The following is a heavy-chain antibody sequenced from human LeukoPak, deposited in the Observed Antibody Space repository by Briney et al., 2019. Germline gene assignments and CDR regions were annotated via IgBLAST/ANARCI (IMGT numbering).Heavy chain of an antibody. D-gene: IGHD2-2*01. CDR3: LLKGYCSSTSCYPFDY. CDR1: GYSFTSYW. Sequence: GESLKISCKGSGYSFTSYWISWVRQMPGKGLEWMGRIDPSDSCTNYSPSFQGHVTISADKSISTAYLQWSSLKASDTAMYYCLLKGYCSSTSCYPFDYWGQGTLVTVSS. CDR2: IDPSDSCT. J-gene: IGHJ4*02. V-gene: IGHV5-10-1*01.